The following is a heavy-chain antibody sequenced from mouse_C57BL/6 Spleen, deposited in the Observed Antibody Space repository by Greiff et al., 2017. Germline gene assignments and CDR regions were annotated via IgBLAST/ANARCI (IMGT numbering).Heavy chain of an antibody. Sequence: QVQLQQSGAELVRPGTSVKMSCKASGYTFTNYWIGWAKQRPGHGLEWIGDIYPGGGYTNYNEKFKGKATLTADKSSSTAYMQFSSLTSEDSAIYYCARSDYGSSLYYAMDYWGQGTSVTVSS. CDR3: ARSDYGSSLYYAMDY. V-gene: IGHV1-63*01. D-gene: IGHD1-1*01. CDR2: IYPGGGYT. J-gene: IGHJ4*01. CDR1: GYTFTNYW.